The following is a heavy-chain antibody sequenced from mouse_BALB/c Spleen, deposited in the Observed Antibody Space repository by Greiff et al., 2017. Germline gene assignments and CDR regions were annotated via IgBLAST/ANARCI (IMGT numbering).Heavy chain of an antibody. J-gene: IGHJ3*01. CDR1: GFTFSSYA. V-gene: IGHV5-6-5*01. CDR2: ISSGGST. Sequence: EVKLQESGGGLVKPGGSLKLSCAASGFTFSSYAMSWVRQTPEKRLEWVASISSGGSTYYPDSVKGRFTISRDNARNILYLQMSSLRSEDTAMYYCARGDYYGYQAWFAYWGQGTLVTVSA. D-gene: IGHD1-2*01. CDR3: ARGDYYGYQAWFAY.